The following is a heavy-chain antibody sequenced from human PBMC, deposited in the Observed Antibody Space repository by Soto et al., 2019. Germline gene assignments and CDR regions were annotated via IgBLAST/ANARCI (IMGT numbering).Heavy chain of an antibody. J-gene: IGHJ4*02. D-gene: IGHD6-25*01. CDR2: IYVSGSF. CDR3: ARGTPQAAASYFDD. V-gene: IGHV4-61*08. CDR1: GASVNTGVHY. Sequence: SEMLSVRCTVSGASVNTGVHYRSWIQQPPGQGLEWIAYIYVSGSFNYNPSLGGRATVSVDTAKNQFSLSLDSVTTADTAVYYCARGTPQAAASYFDDWGLGTLVTVSS.